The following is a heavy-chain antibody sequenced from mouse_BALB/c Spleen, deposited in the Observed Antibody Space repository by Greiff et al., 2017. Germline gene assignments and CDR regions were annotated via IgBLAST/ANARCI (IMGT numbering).Heavy chain of an antibody. V-gene: IGHV1-52*01. J-gene: IGHJ3*01. CDR3: AREDGYPFAY. D-gene: IGHD2-3*01. Sequence: VQLQQSGAELVRSGASVKLSCTASGFNIKDYYMHWVKQRPGQGLEWIGMIDPSDSETHYNQMFKDKATLTVDKSSSTAYMQLSSLTSEDSAVYYCAREDGYPFAYWGQGTLVTVSA. CDR2: IDPSDSET. CDR1: GFNIKDYY.